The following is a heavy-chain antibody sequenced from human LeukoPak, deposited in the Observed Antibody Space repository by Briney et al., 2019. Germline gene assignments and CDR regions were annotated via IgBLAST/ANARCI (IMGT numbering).Heavy chain of an antibody. D-gene: IGHD6-13*01. V-gene: IGHV3-30*02. Sequence: GGSLRLSCAASGFTFSTYGMHWVRQAPGKGLEWVAVIWPNGSNKYHADSVKGRFTISRDNSKSTLFLQMNSLRGDDTGMYFCAKDSSTSNYYYGLDIWGQGTTVTVSS. J-gene: IGHJ6*02. CDR1: GFTFSTYG. CDR3: AKDSSTSNYYYGLDI. CDR2: IWPNGSNK.